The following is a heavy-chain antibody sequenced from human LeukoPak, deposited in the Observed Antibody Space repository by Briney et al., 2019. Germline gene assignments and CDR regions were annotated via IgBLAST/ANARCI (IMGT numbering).Heavy chain of an antibody. CDR1: GSTFSSYA. Sequence: GGSLRLSCAASGSTFSSYAMNWVRQAPGEGLEWVSSVSSSSTNKFYADSVKGRFTISRDDAKNSLYLQMNSLRVEDTAVYYCARENFMATSGTTFDIGGQGTMVSVSS. J-gene: IGHJ3*02. CDR2: VSSSSTNK. V-gene: IGHV3-21*01. D-gene: IGHD1-1*01. CDR3: ARENFMATSGTTFDI.